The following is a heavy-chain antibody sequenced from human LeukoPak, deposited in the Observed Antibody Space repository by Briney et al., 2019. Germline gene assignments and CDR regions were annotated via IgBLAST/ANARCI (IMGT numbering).Heavy chain of an antibody. Sequence: SETLSLTCAVYGGSFSGYYWSWIRQPPGKGLEWIGEINHSGSTNYNPSLKSRVTISVDTSKNQFSLKLSSVTAADTAVYYCARDRAVLQDYYQFDPWGQGTLVTVSS. V-gene: IGHV4-34*01. J-gene: IGHJ5*02. CDR1: GGSFSGYY. D-gene: IGHD1-26*01. CDR3: ARDRAVLQDYYQFDP. CDR2: INHSGST.